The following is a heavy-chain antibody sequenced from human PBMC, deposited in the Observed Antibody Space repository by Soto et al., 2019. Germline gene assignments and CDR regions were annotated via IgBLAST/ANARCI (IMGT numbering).Heavy chain of an antibody. CDR2: ISSHGRDI. V-gene: IGHV3-21*06. J-gene: IGHJ4*02. CDR1: GFTFTSDS. D-gene: IGHD6-19*01. Sequence: KTGGSLRLSCEASGFTFTSDSVTWVRQAPGKGLEWVSSISSHGRDIFYADSVKGRFTISRDNAKDSLHLQMNSLTGEDSAVYYCARGAALAGKLDLWGQGTLVTVSS. CDR3: ARGAALAGKLDL.